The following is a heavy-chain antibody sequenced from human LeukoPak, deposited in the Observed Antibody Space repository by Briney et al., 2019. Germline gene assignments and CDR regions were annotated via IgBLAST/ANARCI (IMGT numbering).Heavy chain of an antibody. V-gene: IGHV3-21*01. J-gene: IGHJ5*02. Sequence: PGGSLRLSCAASGFTFRSYSMNWVRQAPGKGLEWVSSISSSSSYIYYADSVKGRFTISRDNSKNTLYLQMNSLRAEDTAVYYCAKGGSSGIGNWFDPWGQGTLVTVSS. CDR1: GFTFRSYS. D-gene: IGHD6-6*01. CDR3: AKGGSSGIGNWFDP. CDR2: ISSSSSYI.